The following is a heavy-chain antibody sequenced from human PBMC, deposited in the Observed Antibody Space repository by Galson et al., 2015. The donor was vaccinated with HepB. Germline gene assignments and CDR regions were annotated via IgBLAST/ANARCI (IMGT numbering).Heavy chain of an antibody. D-gene: IGHD6-13*01. Sequence: PALVKPTQTLTLTCTVSGFSLSNAGMGVSWIRQPPGKALEWLAHIFSNDEKSYSTSLKSRLTISKDTSKSQVVLTMTNMDPVDTATYYCARGVAAAGTSYYFDYWGQGTLVTVSS. CDR3: ARGVAAAGTSYYFDY. CDR2: IFSNDEK. CDR1: GFSLSNAGMG. J-gene: IGHJ4*02. V-gene: IGHV2-26*01.